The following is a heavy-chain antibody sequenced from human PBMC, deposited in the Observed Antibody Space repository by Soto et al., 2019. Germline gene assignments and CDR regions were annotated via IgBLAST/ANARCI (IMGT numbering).Heavy chain of an antibody. CDR3: AKDLMVAAGMDV. D-gene: IGHD2-8*01. V-gene: IGHV3-23*01. Sequence: GGSLRLSCAASGFTFSSYAMSWVRQAPGKGLEWVSAISGSGGSTYYADSVKGRFTISRDNAKNSLYLQMNSLRAEDTAVYYCAKDLMVAAGMDVWGQGTTVTVSS. CDR1: GFTFSSYA. J-gene: IGHJ6*02. CDR2: ISGSGGST.